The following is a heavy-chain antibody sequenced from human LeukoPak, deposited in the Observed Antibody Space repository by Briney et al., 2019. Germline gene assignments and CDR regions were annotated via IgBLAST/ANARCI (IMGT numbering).Heavy chain of an antibody. CDR3: ARVPRGYYDSSGLFDY. CDR1: GYTFTGYD. Sequence: ASVKVSCKASGYTFTGYDINWVRQATGQGLEWMGWMNPNSGNTGYAQKFQGRVTMTRNTSISTAYMELSSLRSEDTAVYYCARVPRGYYDSSGLFDYWGQGTLVTVSS. J-gene: IGHJ4*02. V-gene: IGHV1-8*01. D-gene: IGHD3-22*01. CDR2: MNPNSGNT.